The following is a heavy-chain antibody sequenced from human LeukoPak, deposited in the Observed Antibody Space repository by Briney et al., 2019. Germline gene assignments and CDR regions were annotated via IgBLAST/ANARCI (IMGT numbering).Heavy chain of an antibody. V-gene: IGHV3-30*02. CDR1: GFTFSSYG. J-gene: IGHJ4*02. CDR2: IRYDGSNK. CDR3: ARSSSEDDFWSGYYY. D-gene: IGHD3-3*01. Sequence: GGSLRLSCAASGFTFSSYGMHWVRQAPGKGLEWVAFIRYDGSNKYYADSVKGRFTISRDNSKNTLYLQMNSLRAEDTAVYYCARSSSEDDFWSGYYYWGQGTLVTVSS.